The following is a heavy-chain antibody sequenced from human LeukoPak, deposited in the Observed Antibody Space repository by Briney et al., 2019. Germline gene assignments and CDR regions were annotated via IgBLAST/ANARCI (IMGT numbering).Heavy chain of an antibody. D-gene: IGHD3-22*01. CDR3: ARQGRDPTYYYDSSGPIARSTNWFDP. CDR2: IYPGDSDT. CDR1: GYSSTSYW. V-gene: IGHV5-51*01. Sequence: GESLKISCKGSGYSSTSYWIGWVRQMPGKGLEWMGIIYPGDSDTRYSPSFQGQVTISADKSISTAYLQWSSLKASDTAMYYCARQGRDPTYYYDSSGPIARSTNWFDPWGQGTLVTVSS. J-gene: IGHJ5*02.